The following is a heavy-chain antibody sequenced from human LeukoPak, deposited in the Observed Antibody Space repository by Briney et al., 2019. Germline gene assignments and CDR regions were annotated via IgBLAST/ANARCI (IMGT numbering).Heavy chain of an antibody. CDR1: GASISSGNYY. Sequence: SETLSLTCTVSGASISSGNYYWSWIRQTAGKGLEWIGRIHVTGRTDYNPSLKSRVTVSLDTAKNQYSLQLSSVSAADTAIYYCARGHTGQNWFDPWGQGTLVTVSP. CDR3: ARGHTGQNWFDP. CDR2: IHVTGRT. D-gene: IGHD2-8*02. V-gene: IGHV4-61*02. J-gene: IGHJ5*02.